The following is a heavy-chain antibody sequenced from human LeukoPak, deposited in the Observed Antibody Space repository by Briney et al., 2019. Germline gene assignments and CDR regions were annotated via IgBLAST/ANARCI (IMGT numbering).Heavy chain of an antibody. CDR1: GYTFTSYG. V-gene: IGHV1-18*01. D-gene: IGHD3-22*01. J-gene: IGHJ4*02. Sequence: GASVKVSCKASGYTFTSYGLTWVRQAPGQGLEWMGWITTYSGNTNYAQKLQGRVTMTTDTSTSTAYMELRSLRPDDTAMYYCARDFTYYDSSGYYRRLYYFDYWGQGTLVTVSS. CDR3: ARDFTYYDSSGYYRRLYYFDY. CDR2: ITTYSGNT.